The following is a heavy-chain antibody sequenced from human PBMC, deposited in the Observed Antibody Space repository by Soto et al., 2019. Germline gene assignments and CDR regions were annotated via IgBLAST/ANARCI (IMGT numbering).Heavy chain of an antibody. CDR1: GGSFSGYY. Sequence: SETLSLTCAVYGGSFSGYYWSWIRQPPGKGLEWIGEINHSGSTNYNPSLKSRVTISVDTSKNQFSLKLSSVTAADTAVYYCARGLRGYDYPYYYYYYYMDVWGKGTTVTVSS. CDR3: ARGLRGYDYPYYYYYYYMDV. D-gene: IGHD5-12*01. V-gene: IGHV4-34*01. CDR2: INHSGST. J-gene: IGHJ6*03.